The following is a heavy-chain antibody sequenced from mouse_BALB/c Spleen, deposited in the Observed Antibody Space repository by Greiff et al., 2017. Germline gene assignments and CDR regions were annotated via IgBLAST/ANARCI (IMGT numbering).Heavy chain of an antibody. J-gene: IGHJ1*01. V-gene: IGHV1-77*01. D-gene: IGHD1-1*01. CDR3: ARHTTVVATRYFDV. CDR2: IYPGSGNT. CDR1: GYTFTDYY. Sequence: VQLQQSGAELARPGASVKLSCKASGYTFTDYYINWVKQRTGQGLEWIGEIYPGSGNTYYNEKFKGKATLTADKSSSTAYMQLSSLTSEDSAVYFCARHTTVVATRYFDVWGAGTTVTVSS.